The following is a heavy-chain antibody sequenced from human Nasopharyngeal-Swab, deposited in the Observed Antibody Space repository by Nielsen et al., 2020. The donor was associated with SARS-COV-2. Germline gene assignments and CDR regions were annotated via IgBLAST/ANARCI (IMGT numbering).Heavy chain of an antibody. CDR3: ARDPRPDYPYYMDV. V-gene: IGHV1-3*01. CDR2: INAGNGDT. J-gene: IGHJ6*03. Sequence: WVRQAPGQGLEWLGWINAGNGDTKYSQRFQGRVTITRDTSASIAYMDLTSLRSEDTAVYYCARDPRPDYPYYMDVWGKGTTVTVSS. D-gene: IGHD4-11*01.